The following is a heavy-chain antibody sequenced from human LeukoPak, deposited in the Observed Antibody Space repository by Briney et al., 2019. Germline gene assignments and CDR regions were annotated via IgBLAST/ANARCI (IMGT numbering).Heavy chain of an antibody. Sequence: GGSLRLSCAASGFTLSSYGMHWVRQAPGKGLEWVAFIRYDGSNKYYADSVKGRFTISRDNSKNTLYLQMNSLRAEDTAVYYCAKEGIAAADYFDYWGQGTLVTVSS. CDR2: IRYDGSNK. CDR1: GFTLSSYG. D-gene: IGHD6-13*01. V-gene: IGHV3-30*02. J-gene: IGHJ4*02. CDR3: AKEGIAAADYFDY.